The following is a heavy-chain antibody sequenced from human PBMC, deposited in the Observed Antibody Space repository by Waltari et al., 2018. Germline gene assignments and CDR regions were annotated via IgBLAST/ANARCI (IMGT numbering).Heavy chain of an antibody. Sequence: EVQLVESGGGLVQPGRSLRLSCTASGFTFGDYAMSWVRQAPGKGLEWVGFIRSKAYGGTTEYAASVKGRFTISRDDSKSIAYLQMNSLKTEDTAVYYCTRSIRPIYSNYWHFDYWGQGTLVTVSS. J-gene: IGHJ4*02. CDR2: IRSKAYGGTT. CDR1: GFTFGDYA. CDR3: TRSIRPIYSNYWHFDY. V-gene: IGHV3-49*04. D-gene: IGHD4-4*01.